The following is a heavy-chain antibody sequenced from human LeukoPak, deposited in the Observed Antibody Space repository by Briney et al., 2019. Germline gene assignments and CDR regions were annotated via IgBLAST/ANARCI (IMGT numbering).Heavy chain of an antibody. CDR2: INHSGST. CDR1: GGSFSGYY. D-gene: IGHD4-23*01. V-gene: IGHV4-34*01. CDR3: ARGITTVVTLNWFDP. Sequence: PSETLSLTCAVYGGSFSGYYWSWNRQPPGKGLEWIGEINHSGSTNYNPSLKSRVTISVDTSKNQFSLKLSSVTAADTAVYYCARGITTVVTLNWFDPWGQGTLVTVSS. J-gene: IGHJ5*02.